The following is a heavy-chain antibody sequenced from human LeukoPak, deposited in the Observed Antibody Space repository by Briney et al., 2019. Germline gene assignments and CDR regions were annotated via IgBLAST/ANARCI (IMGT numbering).Heavy chain of an antibody. CDR1: GHTFTGYY. V-gene: IGHV1-2*06. CDR3: ATLVSGIDY. J-gene: IGHJ4*02. CDR2: INPNTGGS. D-gene: IGHD1-26*01. Sequence: ASVKVSCKASGHTFTGYYMHWVRQAPGQGLEWLGRINPNTGGSDYAQKFQGRVTMTSDTSTSTAYMELSRLNSDDTAVYYCATLVSGIDYWGQGTLVTLSS.